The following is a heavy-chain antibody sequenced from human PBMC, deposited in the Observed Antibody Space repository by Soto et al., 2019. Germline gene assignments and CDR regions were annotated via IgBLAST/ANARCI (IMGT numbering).Heavy chain of an antibody. V-gene: IGHV3-64D*06. D-gene: IGHD6-13*01. J-gene: IGHJ5*02. Sequence: GGSLRLSCSASGFTFSSYAMPWVRQTPGKGLEYVSAISSNGGSTYYADSVKGRFTISRDNSKNTLYLQMSSLRAEDTAVYYCVKPWPRMAAAAPLVYFDPWGQGTLVTVSS. CDR3: VKPWPRMAAAAPLVYFDP. CDR1: GFTFSSYA. CDR2: ISSNGGST.